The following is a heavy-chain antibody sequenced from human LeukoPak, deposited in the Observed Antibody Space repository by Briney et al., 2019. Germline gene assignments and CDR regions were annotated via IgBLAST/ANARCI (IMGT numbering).Heavy chain of an antibody. J-gene: IGHJ6*03. CDR2: INHSGST. CDR3: ARGDYEFWSGPMTHSYYYYMGV. V-gene: IGHV4-34*01. Sequence: PSETLSLTCAVYGGSFRGYYSSWIRTPPGKGLEWIGEINHSGSTNYNPSLKSRVTISVDTSKNQFSLKLSSVTASDTAVYYCARGDYEFWSGPMTHSYYYYMGVWGKGTTVTVSS. D-gene: IGHD3-3*01. CDR1: GGSFRGYY.